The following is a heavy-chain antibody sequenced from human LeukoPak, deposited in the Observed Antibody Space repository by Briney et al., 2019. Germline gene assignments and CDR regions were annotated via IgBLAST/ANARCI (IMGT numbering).Heavy chain of an antibody. CDR2: IHPNSGST. V-gene: IGHV1-2*02. D-gene: IGHD1-26*01. J-gene: IGHJ4*02. CDR1: GYTFTDYY. CDR3: ARDRSITEKYSGRYFHDY. Sequence: ASVKVSCKASGYTFTDYYMHWVRQAPGQGLEWMGWIHPNSGSTNYAQKFQGRVSMTRDTSFSTAYMELSRLTSDDTAVYYCARDRSITEKYSGRYFHDYWGQGTLVTVSS.